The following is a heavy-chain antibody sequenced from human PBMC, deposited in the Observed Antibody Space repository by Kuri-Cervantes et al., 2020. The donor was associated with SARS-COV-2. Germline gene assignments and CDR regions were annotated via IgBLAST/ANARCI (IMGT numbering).Heavy chain of an antibody. D-gene: IGHD5-18*01. CDR2: ISGSRSYI. CDR3: ARGIQMLRRAEYFQH. J-gene: IGHJ1*01. Sequence: GESLKISCVASGFTFSKYTMNWVRQAPGKALEWVSSISGSRSYIYYADSVKGRFTISSDNAKNSLYLQMNSLRAEDTAVYYCARGIQMLRRAEYFQHWGQGTLVTVSS. V-gene: IGHV3-21*01. CDR1: GFTFSKYT.